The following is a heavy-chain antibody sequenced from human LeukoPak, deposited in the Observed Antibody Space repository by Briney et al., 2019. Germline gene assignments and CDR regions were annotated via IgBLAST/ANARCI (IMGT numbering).Heavy chain of an antibody. D-gene: IGHD5-18*01. Sequence: SGTLSLTCAVSGGSISSSNWWSWVRQPPGKGLEWIGEIYHSGSTNYNPSLKSRVTISVDKSKNQFSLKLGSVTAADTAVYYCARGYSYGFNWFDPWGQGTLVTVSS. CDR3: ARGYSYGFNWFDP. CDR1: GGSISSSNW. J-gene: IGHJ5*02. CDR2: IYHSGST. V-gene: IGHV4-4*02.